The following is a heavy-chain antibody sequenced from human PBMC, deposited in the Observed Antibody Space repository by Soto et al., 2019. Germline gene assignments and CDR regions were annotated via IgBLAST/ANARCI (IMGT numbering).Heavy chain of an antibody. D-gene: IGHD1-1*01. CDR3: ARGLGYLLDI. Sequence: EVQLVESGGGLVQPGESLTLTCAASGFTFSGHWMNWVRQAPGKGLEWVAIIKEDGSVKHYMDSVEGRFTISRDNAKNSLHLQMSSLRAEHTAMYYCARGLGYLLDIWGQGTLVAVSS. CDR2: IKEDGSVK. V-gene: IGHV3-7*03. J-gene: IGHJ4*02. CDR1: GFTFSGHW.